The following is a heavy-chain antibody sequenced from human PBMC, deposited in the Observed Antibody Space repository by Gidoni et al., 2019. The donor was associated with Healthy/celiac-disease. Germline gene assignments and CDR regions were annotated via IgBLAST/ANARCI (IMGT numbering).Heavy chain of an antibody. Sequence: EVQLVESGGGLVQPGGSLRLSCAASGFTFSSYEMNCVRQAPGKGLEWVSYISSSGSTIYYADAVKGRFTISRDNAKNSLYLQMNILRAEDTAVYYCARAVYGSGSYDFDYWGQGTLVTFSS. V-gene: IGHV3-48*03. J-gene: IGHJ4*02. CDR3: ARAVYGSGSYDFDY. CDR1: GFTFSSYE. CDR2: ISSSGSTI. D-gene: IGHD3-10*01.